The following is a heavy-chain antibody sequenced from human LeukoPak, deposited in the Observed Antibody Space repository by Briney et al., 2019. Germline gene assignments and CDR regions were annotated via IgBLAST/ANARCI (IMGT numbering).Heavy chain of an antibody. D-gene: IGHD6-19*01. CDR3: VKGGWLDY. V-gene: IGHV3-23*01. Sequence: GGSLRLSCAASGFTFISYDMNWVRQAPGKGLEWVSGVSSSGDNTHYADSVKGRFTISRDNSNNTLCLQMNSLRAEDTAVYYCVKGGWLDYWGQGTLVTVSS. CDR1: GFTFISYD. J-gene: IGHJ4*02. CDR2: VSSSGDNT.